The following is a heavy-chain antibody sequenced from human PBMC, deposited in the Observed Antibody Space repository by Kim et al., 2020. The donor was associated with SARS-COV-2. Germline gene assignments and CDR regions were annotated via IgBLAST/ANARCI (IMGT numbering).Heavy chain of an antibody. CDR1: GDSVSSNSAA. V-gene: IGHV6-1*01. CDR3: AREGDSSSPNAGDFDY. D-gene: IGHD6-6*01. CDR2: TYYRSKWYN. Sequence: SQTLSLTCAISGDSVSSNSAAWNWIRQSPSRGLEWLGRTYYRSKWYNDYAVSVKSRITINPDTSKNQFSLQLNSVTPEDTAVYYCAREGDSSSPNAGDFDYWGQGTLVTVSS. J-gene: IGHJ4*02.